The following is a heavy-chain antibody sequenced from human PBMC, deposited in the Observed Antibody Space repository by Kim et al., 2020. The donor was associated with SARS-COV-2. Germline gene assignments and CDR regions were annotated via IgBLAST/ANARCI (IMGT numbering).Heavy chain of an antibody. D-gene: IGHD3-3*01. Sequence: SETLSLTCAVYGGSFSGYYWSWIRQPPGKGLEWIGEINHSGSTNYNPSLKSRVTISVDTSKNQFSPKLSSVTAADTAVYYCARSRSITIFGVVTSRLAFDIWGQGTMVTVSS. CDR3: ARSRSITIFGVVTSRLAFDI. J-gene: IGHJ3*02. V-gene: IGHV4-34*01. CDR1: GGSFSGYY. CDR2: INHSGST.